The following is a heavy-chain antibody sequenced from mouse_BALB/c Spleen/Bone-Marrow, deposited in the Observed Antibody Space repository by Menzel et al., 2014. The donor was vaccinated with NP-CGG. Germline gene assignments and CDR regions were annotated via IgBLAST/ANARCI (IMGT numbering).Heavy chain of an antibody. CDR2: IDPYCGTT. V-gene: IGHV1-39*01. CDR1: GYSFTGYN. CDR3: ARGGIRYAMDY. Sequence: EVKLMESGPELEKPGASVKISCKASGYSFTGYNMNWVKQSNGKSLEWIGNIDPYCGTTSYNQKFKGKATLTVDKSSSTAYMQLKSLTSEDSAVYYCARGGIRYAMDYWGQGTSVTVSS. J-gene: IGHJ4*01.